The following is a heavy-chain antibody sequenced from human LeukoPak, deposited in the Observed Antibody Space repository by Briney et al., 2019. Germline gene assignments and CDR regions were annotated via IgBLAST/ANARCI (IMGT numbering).Heavy chain of an antibody. J-gene: IGHJ4*02. CDR1: GGSISSYY. V-gene: IGHV4-59*01. D-gene: IGHD2-2*02. CDR2: IYYSGST. Sequence: SETLSLTCTVSGGSISSYYWSWIRQPPGKGLEWIGYIYYSGSTNYNPSLKSRVTISVDTSKNQFSLKLSSVTAADTAVYYCARVPGPLYCSSTSRYSFDYWGQGTLVTVSS. CDR3: ARVPGPLYCSSTSRYSFDY.